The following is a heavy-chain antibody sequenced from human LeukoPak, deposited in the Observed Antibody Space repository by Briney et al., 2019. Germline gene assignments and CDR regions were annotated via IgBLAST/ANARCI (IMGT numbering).Heavy chain of an antibody. CDR2: IYYSGST. CDR1: GGSMSSYY. J-gene: IGHJ6*03. V-gene: IGHV4-59*01. Sequence: NPSETLSLTCTVSGGSMSSYYWSWIRQPPGKGLEWIGYIYYSGSTNYNPSLKSRVTISVDTSKNQFSLKLSSVTAADTAMYYCARRGRAENYYYYYMDVWGKGTTVTISS. CDR3: ARRGRAENYYYYYMDV. D-gene: IGHD1-26*01.